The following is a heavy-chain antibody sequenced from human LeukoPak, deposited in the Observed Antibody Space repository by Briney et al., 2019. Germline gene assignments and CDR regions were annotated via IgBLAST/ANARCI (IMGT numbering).Heavy chain of an antibody. V-gene: IGHV4-30-4*01. Sequence: SQTLSLTCTVSGGSISSGDYYWSWIRQPPGKGLEWIGYIYYSGSTYYNPSLKSRVTISVDTSTNQFTLKLSSVTAADTAVYYCARDPGYYDSSGYVDWGQGTLVTVSS. J-gene: IGHJ4*02. CDR2: IYYSGST. CDR3: ARDPGYYDSSGYVD. D-gene: IGHD3-22*01. CDR1: GGSISSGDYY.